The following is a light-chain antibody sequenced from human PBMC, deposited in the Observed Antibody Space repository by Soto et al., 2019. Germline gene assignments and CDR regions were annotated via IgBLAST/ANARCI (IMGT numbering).Light chain of an antibody. Sequence: DIQMTQSPSTLSASVGDRVTITCRASQSISTWLAWYQQKPGKAPKLLIYKASILEGGVPSRFSGSGSGTEFNSTVSSLRPYDFATYYCQKYNTYPLTFGGGTTVEIK. CDR1: QSISTW. CDR2: KAS. CDR3: QKYNTYPLT. V-gene: IGKV1-5*03. J-gene: IGKJ4*01.